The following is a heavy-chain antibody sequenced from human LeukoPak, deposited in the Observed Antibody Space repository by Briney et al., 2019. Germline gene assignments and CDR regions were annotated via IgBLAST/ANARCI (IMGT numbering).Heavy chain of an antibody. Sequence: PSETLSLTCTVSGYSISSGYYWGWIRQPPGKGLEWIGSIYHSGSTYYNPSLKSRVTISVDTSKNQFSLKLSSVTAADTAVYYCARRGRVWGSYRPDYFDYWGQGTLVTVSS. CDR3: ARRGRVWGSYRPDYFDY. D-gene: IGHD3-16*02. CDR1: GYSISSGYY. CDR2: IYHSGST. V-gene: IGHV4-38-2*02. J-gene: IGHJ4*02.